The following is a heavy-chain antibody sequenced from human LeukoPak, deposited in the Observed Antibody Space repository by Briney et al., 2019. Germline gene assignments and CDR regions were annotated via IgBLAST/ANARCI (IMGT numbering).Heavy chain of an antibody. V-gene: IGHV1-18*01. CDR2: ISAYNGNT. CDR1: GYTFTSYG. J-gene: IGHJ1*01. D-gene: IGHD6-13*01. Sequence: GASVKVSCKASGYTFTSYGISWVRQAPGQGLEWMGWISAYNGNTNYAQKLQGRLTMTTDTSTTTAYMELRSLRSDDTAVYFCARDYTPFVIAAADEYFQHWGQGTLVTVSS. CDR3: ARDYTPFVIAAADEYFQH.